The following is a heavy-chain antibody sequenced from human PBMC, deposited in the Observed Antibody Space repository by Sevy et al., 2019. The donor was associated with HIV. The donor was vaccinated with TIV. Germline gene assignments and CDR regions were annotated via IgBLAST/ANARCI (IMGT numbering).Heavy chain of an antibody. Sequence: GGSLRLSCAASGFTFSSYWMHWVRQAPGKGLVWVSRINSDGSSTSYAHSVKGRFTISRDNAKNTLYLQMNSLRAEDTAVYYCASFYGADAFDIWGQGTMVTVSS. CDR2: INSDGSST. CDR1: GFTFSSYW. V-gene: IGHV3-74*01. J-gene: IGHJ3*02. D-gene: IGHD4-17*01. CDR3: ASFYGADAFDI.